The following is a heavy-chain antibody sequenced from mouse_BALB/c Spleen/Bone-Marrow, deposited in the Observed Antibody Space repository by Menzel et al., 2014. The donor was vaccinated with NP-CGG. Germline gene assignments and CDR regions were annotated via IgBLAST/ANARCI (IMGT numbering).Heavy chain of an antibody. J-gene: IGHJ3*01. V-gene: IGHV5-12-2*01. CDR1: GFTFSGYT. CDR3: TTLTGTSY. Sequence: DVQLQESGGGLVQPGGSLKLSCAASGFTFSGYTMSWVRQTPEKRLEWVAFITNGGGNTYYPDTVKGRFTISRDNAKNTLYLQMSSLKSEYTAIYYCTTLTGTSYWGQGTLVTVSA. CDR2: ITNGGGNT. D-gene: IGHD4-1*01.